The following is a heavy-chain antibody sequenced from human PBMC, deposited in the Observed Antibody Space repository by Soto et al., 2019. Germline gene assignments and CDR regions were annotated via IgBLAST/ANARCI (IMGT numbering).Heavy chain of an antibody. CDR3: ARGQEVWWNAGPLGLHGLDV. D-gene: IGHD3-16*01. J-gene: IGHJ6*02. V-gene: IGHV1-8*01. CDR2: MNPNSGNT. CDR1: RYTFISYD. Sequence: VPLVQSGAEVKKSGASVKVSCKASRYTFISYDINWVRQATGQGLEWMGWMNPNSGNTGYAQKFQGRITMTRNTSMNTAYMELSSLRSEDTAVYYCARGQEVWWNAGPLGLHGLDVWGQGTTVTVSS.